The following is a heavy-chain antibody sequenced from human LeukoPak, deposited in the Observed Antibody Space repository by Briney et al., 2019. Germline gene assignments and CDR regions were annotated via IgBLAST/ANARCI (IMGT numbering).Heavy chain of an antibody. CDR1: GGSFSGYY. J-gene: IGHJ3*02. V-gene: IGHV4-34*01. Sequence: SETLSLTCAVYGGSFSGYYWSWIRQPPGKGLEWIGEINHSGSTNYNPSLKSRVTISVDTSKNQFSLKLSSVTAADTAVYYCARRGARITMVRGRLAFDIWGQGTMVTVSS. D-gene: IGHD3-10*01. CDR2: INHSGST. CDR3: ARRGARITMVRGRLAFDI.